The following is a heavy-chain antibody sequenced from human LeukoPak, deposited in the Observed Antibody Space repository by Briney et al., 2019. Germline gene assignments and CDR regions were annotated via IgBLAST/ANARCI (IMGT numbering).Heavy chain of an antibody. CDR1: GGSISSYY. CDR3: ARHGYNFIDFDY. V-gene: IGHV4-59*01. D-gene: IGHD5-24*01. Sequence: SETLSLTCTVSGGSISSYYWSWIRQPPGRGLEWIGYIYYSGSTNYNPSLKSRVTISVDTSKNQFSLKLSSVAAADTAVYYCARHGYNFIDFDYWGQGTLVTVSS. J-gene: IGHJ4*02. CDR2: IYYSGST.